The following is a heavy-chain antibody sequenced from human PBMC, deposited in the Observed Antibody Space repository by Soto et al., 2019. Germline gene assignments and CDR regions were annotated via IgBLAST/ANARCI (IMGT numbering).Heavy chain of an antibody. V-gene: IGHV5-51*01. CDR3: AGGGVRGVITRTRDYYGMDV. CDR1: GYKFSSYW. J-gene: IGHJ6*02. Sequence: PGESLKISCEGSGYKFSSYWIAWVRQMPGKGLEWMGIIYPGDSDTRYSPSFQGQVTISADKSIGTAYLQWSSLKASDTAMYYCAGGGVRGVITRTRDYYGMDVWGQGTTVTVSS. D-gene: IGHD3-10*01. CDR2: IYPGDSDT.